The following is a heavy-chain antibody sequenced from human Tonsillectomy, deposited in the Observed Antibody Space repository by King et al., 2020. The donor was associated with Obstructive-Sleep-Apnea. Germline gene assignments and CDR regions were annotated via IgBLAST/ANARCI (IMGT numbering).Heavy chain of an antibody. J-gene: IGHJ5*02. D-gene: IGHD6-13*01. CDR2: IYYSGTT. CDR1: GGSISSGTYY. Sequence: QLQESGPGLVKPSDTLSLTCTVSGGSISSGTYYWGWIRQPPGKGLEWIGNIYYSGTTYYNPSLKSRGTISLHMSKNQFSLKMTSVTAADTAVYYCARELASGTNWFDPWGQGTLVTVSS. V-gene: IGHV4-39*07. CDR3: ARELASGTNWFDP.